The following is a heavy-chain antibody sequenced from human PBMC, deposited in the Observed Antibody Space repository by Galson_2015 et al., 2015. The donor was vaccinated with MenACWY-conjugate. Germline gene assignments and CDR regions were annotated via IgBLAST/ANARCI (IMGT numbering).Heavy chain of an antibody. CDR3: AREVTYYYGSGSYGAFDI. J-gene: IGHJ3*02. CDR1: GFTFSSYG. CDR2: IWYDGSNK. Sequence: SLRLSCAASGFTFSSYGMHWVRQAPGKGLEWEAVIWYDGSNKYYADSVKGRFTISRDNSKNTLYLQMNSLRAEDTAAYYCAREVTYYYGSGSYGAFDIWGQGTMVTVSS. D-gene: IGHD3-10*01. V-gene: IGHV3-33*01.